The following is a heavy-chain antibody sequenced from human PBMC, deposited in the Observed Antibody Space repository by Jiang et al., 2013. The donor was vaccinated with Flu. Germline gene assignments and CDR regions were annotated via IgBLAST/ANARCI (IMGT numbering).Heavy chain of an antibody. V-gene: IGHV1-18*01. CDR2: ISAYNGNT. J-gene: IGHJ4*02. CDR3: ARVPVLRYFDWSIDY. D-gene: IGHD3-9*01. Sequence: GAEVKKPGASVKVSCKASGYTFTSYGISWVRQAPGQGLEWMGWISAYNGNTNYAQKLQGRVTMTTDTSTSTAYMELRSLRSDDTAVYYCARVPVLRYFDWSIDYWGQGTLVTVSS. CDR1: GYTFTSYG.